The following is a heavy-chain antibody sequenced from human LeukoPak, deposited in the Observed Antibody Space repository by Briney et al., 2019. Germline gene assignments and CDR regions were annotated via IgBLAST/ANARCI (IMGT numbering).Heavy chain of an antibody. CDR2: MYNSGST. CDR3: ARYDVKGGRYDYFDY. D-gene: IGHD6-19*01. Sequence: SETLCLICTVSGGSISSFYWSWIRQPPGKGLEWIGYMYNSGSTNYNPSLRSRVTISVDTSKNQFSLKLSSVTAADTAVYYCARYDVKGGRYDYFDYWGQGTLVTVSS. CDR1: GGSISSFY. J-gene: IGHJ4*02. V-gene: IGHV4-59*01.